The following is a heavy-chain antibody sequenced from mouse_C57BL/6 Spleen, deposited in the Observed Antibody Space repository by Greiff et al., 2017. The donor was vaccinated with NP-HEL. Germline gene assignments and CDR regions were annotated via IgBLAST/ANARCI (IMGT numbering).Heavy chain of an antibody. J-gene: IGHJ1*03. D-gene: IGHD1-1*01. CDR2: IYPGDGDT. Sequence: VQLQQSGPELVKPGASVKISCKASGYAFSSSWMNWVKQRPGKGLEWIGRIYPGDGDTNYNGKFKGKATLTADKSSSTAYMQLSSLTSEDSAVYFCADLYYGSSYDWYFDVWGTGTTVTVSS. CDR3: ADLYYGSSYDWYFDV. CDR1: GYAFSSSW. V-gene: IGHV1-82*01.